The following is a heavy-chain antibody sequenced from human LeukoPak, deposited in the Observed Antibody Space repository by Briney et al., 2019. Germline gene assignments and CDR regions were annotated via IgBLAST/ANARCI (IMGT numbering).Heavy chain of an antibody. CDR1: GYTFSSYG. D-gene: IGHD6-13*01. Sequence: GASVKVSCKASGYTFSSYGISWVRQAPGQGLEWMGWISAYNGKTKYAQKLQGRVTMTTETSTSTAYVELRSLRSDDTAVYYCARARQQLVWANWFDPWGQGTLVTVSS. CDR2: ISAYNGKT. J-gene: IGHJ5*02. V-gene: IGHV1-18*01. CDR3: ARARQQLVWANWFDP.